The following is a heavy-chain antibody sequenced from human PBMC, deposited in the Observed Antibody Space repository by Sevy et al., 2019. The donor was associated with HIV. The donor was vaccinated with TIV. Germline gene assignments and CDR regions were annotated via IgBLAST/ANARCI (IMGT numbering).Heavy chain of an antibody. J-gene: IGHJ4*02. D-gene: IGHD4-17*01. V-gene: IGHV3-7*01. CDR3: ARGPNYGDRTDYFEY. CDR1: GFPFSNYW. CDR2: IKQDESEI. Sequence: GGSLRLSCAVSGFPFSNYWMSWVRQAPGKGLEWVANIKQDESEIYNVDSVKGRFTISRDNAKNSVSLQMNSLGAEDTDVYYCARGPNYGDRTDYFEYWGQGILVTVSS.